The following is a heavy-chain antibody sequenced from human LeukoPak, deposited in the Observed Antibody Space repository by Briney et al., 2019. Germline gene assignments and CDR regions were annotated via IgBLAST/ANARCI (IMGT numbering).Heavy chain of an antibody. CDR1: GGSISSHY. CDR3: ARQKDNSGWYVADH. Sequence: SETLSLTCTVSGGSISSHYWSWIRQPPGKGLEWIGHIYYSGSTNYNPSLKSRVTISLDTSENQFSLKLSSVTAADTAMYYCARQKDNSGWYVADHWGQGTLVTVSS. D-gene: IGHD6-19*01. CDR2: IYYSGST. V-gene: IGHV4-59*08. J-gene: IGHJ4*02.